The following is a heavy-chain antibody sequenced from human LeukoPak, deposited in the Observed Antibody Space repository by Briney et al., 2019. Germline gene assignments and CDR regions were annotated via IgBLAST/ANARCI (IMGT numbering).Heavy chain of an antibody. CDR1: GFTFRSYA. D-gene: IGHD3-10*01. CDR3: ARLSAYYYGSYFYYYMDV. V-gene: IGHV3-30*04. CDR2: ISYDGSNQ. J-gene: IGHJ6*03. Sequence: PGGSLRLSCAASGFTFRSYAMHWVRQAPGKGLEWVAVISYDGSNQKYADSVKGRFTISRDNAKKSVYLHMSSLRAEDTALYYCARLSAYYYGSYFYYYMDVWGKGTTVTVSS.